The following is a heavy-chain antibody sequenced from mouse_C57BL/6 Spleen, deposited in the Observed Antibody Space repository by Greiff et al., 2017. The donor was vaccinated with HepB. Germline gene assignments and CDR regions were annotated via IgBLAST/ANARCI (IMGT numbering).Heavy chain of an antibody. CDR3: ARQNYGSSYDEVWFAY. CDR2: ISGGGGNT. CDR1: GFTFSSYT. Sequence: EVKLQESGGGLVKPGGSLKLSCAASGFTFSSYTMSWVRQTPEKRLEWVATISGGGGNTYYPDSVKGRFTISRDNAKNTLYLQMSSLRSEDTALYYCARQNYGSSYDEVWFAYWGQGTLVTVSA. V-gene: IGHV5-9*01. D-gene: IGHD1-1*01. J-gene: IGHJ3*01.